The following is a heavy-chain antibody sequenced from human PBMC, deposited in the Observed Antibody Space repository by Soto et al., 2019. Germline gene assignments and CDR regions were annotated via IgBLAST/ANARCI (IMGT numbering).Heavy chain of an antibody. CDR3: ATRSKSNEYFQH. CDR2: ISAYNGNT. CDR1: GYTFTSYG. V-gene: IGHV1-18*01. J-gene: IGHJ1*01. Sequence: GASVKVSCKASGYTFTSYGISWVRQAPGQGLEWMGWISAYNGNTNYAQKLQDRVTITTDTATNTVHMELSSLRSEDTAVYYCATRSKSNEYFQHWGQGTLVTXSS.